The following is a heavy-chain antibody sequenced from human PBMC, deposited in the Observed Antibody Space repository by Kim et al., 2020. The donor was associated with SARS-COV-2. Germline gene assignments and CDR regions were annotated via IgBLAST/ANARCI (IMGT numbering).Heavy chain of an antibody. CDR3: ARSLREEALWLRLGY. D-gene: IGHD5-12*01. J-gene: IGHJ4*02. V-gene: IGHV3-48*03. CDR2: ISSSGSTI. CDR1: GFTFSSYE. Sequence: GGSLRLSCAASGFTFSSYEMNWVRQAPGKGLEWVSYISSSGSTIYYADSVKGRFTISRDNAKNSLYLQMNSLRAEDTAVYYCARSLREEALWLRLGYWGQGTLVTVSS.